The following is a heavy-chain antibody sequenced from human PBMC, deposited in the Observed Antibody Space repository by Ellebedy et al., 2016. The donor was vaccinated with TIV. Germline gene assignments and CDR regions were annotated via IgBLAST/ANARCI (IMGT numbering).Heavy chain of an antibody. J-gene: IGHJ4*01. CDR3: AREVGPAAGTDV. Sequence: ASVKVSCKASGYTFTSYGIHWVRQAPGQGLQWMGWISTYNGNTDYSQRFQGRVTMTTDTSTSTAYMELRSLRSDDTAIFCCAREVGPAAGTDVWGQGTLVTVSS. CDR1: GYTFTSYG. CDR2: ISTYNGNT. D-gene: IGHD6-13*01. V-gene: IGHV1-18*04.